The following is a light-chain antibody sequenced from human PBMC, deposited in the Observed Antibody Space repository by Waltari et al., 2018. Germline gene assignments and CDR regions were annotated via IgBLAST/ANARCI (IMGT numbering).Light chain of an antibody. Sequence: DIIMTQSPSSLSASVGASVPITSRATQTISRYFNWYQQKPGKVPKLLIYSASSLENGVPSRFSGSGSGTDFTLTISSLQPEDFATYYCQQTYSAPLYTFGQGTKVELK. J-gene: IGKJ2*01. CDR2: SAS. CDR3: QQTYSAPLYT. CDR1: QTISRY. V-gene: IGKV1-39*01.